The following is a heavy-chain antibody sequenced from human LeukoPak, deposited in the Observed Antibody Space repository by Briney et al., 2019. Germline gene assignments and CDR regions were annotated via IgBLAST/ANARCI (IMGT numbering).Heavy chain of an antibody. Sequence: GGSLRLSCAASGFTFSTYTLSWVRQAPGKGLEWVSSISASGASTYYADSVKGRFTISRDASKNTAYLQMNSLRAEDTAVYYCARANYNWNTLDYWGQGTLVTVSS. CDR3: ARANYNWNTLDY. CDR1: GFTFSTYT. CDR2: ISASGAST. V-gene: IGHV3-23*01. D-gene: IGHD1/OR15-1a*01. J-gene: IGHJ4*02.